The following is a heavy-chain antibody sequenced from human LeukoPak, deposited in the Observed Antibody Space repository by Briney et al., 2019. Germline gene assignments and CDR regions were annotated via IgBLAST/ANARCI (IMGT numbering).Heavy chain of an antibody. J-gene: IGHJ6*02. CDR2: IYYSGST. Sequence: SETLSLTCTVSGGSISSYYWRWIRQPPGKGLEWIGYIYYSGSTNNNPSLKSRVTISVDTSTNQFSLKLSSVTAADTAVYYCARRMGSSWNYYYYYGMDVWGQGTTVTVYS. CDR1: GGSISSYY. CDR3: ARRMGSSWNYYYYYGMDV. V-gene: IGHV4-59*01. D-gene: IGHD6-13*01.